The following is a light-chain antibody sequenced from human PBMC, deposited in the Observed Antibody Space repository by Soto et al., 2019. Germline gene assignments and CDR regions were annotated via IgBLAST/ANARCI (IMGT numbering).Light chain of an antibody. Sequence: EIVMTQSPATLSVSPGERATLSCRASQSVSSNLAWYQQKPGQAPRLLIYDASNRATGIPARFSGSGSGTDFTLTISSLEPEDFALYYCQQYGSSPPTFGQGTKVDIK. J-gene: IGKJ1*01. CDR2: DAS. CDR1: QSVSSN. CDR3: QQYGSSPPT. V-gene: IGKV3-11*01.